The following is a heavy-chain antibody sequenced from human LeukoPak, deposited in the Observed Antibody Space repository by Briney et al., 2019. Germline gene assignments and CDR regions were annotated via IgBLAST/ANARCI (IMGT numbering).Heavy chain of an antibody. J-gene: IGHJ4*02. D-gene: IGHD2-2*01. CDR1: GFTFSSYS. CDR3: AKDLPAAVD. CDR2: ISRDSMDI. Sequence: GGSLRLSCAASGFTFSSYSMSWVRQAPGKGLEWVSFISRDSMDIYHADSVKGRFTISRDNAKNSLYLQMNNLRAEDTAIYYCAKDLPAAVDWGQGTLVTASS. V-gene: IGHV3-21*01.